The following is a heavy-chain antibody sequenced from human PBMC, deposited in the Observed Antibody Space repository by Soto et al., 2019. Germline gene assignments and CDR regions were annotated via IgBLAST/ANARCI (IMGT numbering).Heavy chain of an antibody. V-gene: IGHV1-46*01. J-gene: IGHJ4*02. CDR3: AKDLGTPGH. D-gene: IGHD3-10*01. Sequence: ASVKVSCKASGYTFTSYYMHWVRQAPGQGLEWMGIINPSGGSTSYAQKFQGRFTSSRDNSKNTLYLQMNSLRAEDTAVYYCAKDLGTPGHWGQGTLVTVSS. CDR2: INPSGGST. CDR1: GYTFTSYY.